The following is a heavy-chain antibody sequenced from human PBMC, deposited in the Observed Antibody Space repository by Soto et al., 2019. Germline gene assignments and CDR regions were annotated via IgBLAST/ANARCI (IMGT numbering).Heavy chain of an antibody. CDR2: ISYDGSNK. Sequence: QVHLVESGGGVVQPGRSLRLSCAATGFAFRTYGMHWVRRAPGKGLEWLAVISYDGSNKNHADSVQGRFTISRDNSKRTLSQQIDSYRIEDTAVYDCAREGGFNIHDDDYYYGLDVWGQGTQVTVSS. D-gene: IGHD3-16*01. CDR3: AREGGFNIHDDDYYYGLDV. CDR1: GFAFRTYG. J-gene: IGHJ6*02. V-gene: IGHV3-30*19.